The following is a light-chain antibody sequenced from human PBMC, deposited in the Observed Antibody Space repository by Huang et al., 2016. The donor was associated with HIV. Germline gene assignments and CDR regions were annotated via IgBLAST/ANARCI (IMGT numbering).Light chain of an antibody. CDR3: QQYNNWPPYD. J-gene: IGKJ2*01. CDR1: QSVNKN. V-gene: IGKV3-15*01. CDR2: GVS. Sequence: DMVMTQSPGTLSVSPGERATLSCRASQSVNKNLAWYQQKPGQAPRLLISGVSTRDTGVPARVSGNGSETEFTLTITSVQSEDSAVYYCQQYNNWPPYDFGQGTKLEIK.